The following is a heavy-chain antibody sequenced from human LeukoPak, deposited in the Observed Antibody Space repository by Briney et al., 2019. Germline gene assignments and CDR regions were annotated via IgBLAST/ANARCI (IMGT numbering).Heavy chain of an antibody. CDR1: GGTFSSYA. D-gene: IGHD3-22*01. V-gene: IGHV1-69*04. CDR3: ARDLEYYYDSSGYHYYYYGMDV. Sequence: GASVKVSCKASGGTFSSYAISWVRQAPGQGLAWMGRIIPILGIANYAQKFQGRVTITADKSTSTAYMELSSLRSEDTAVYYCARDLEYYYDSSGYHYYYYGMDVWGQGTTVTVSS. J-gene: IGHJ6*02. CDR2: IIPILGIA.